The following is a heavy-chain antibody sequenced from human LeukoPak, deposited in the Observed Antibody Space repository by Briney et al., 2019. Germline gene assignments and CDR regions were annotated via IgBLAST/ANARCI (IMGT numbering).Heavy chain of an antibody. CDR3: ARDDLQLVRRLGGSTEYYYYYYMDV. J-gene: IGHJ6*03. CDR1: GFTFRSYG. Sequence: GGSLRLSCEASGFTFRSYGMHWVRQAPGKGLEWVSFIRFDGTNKYYADSVKGRFTISRDNSKNTLYLQMNSLRAEDTAVYYCARDDLQLVRRLGGSTEYYYYYYMDVWGKGTTVTVSS. V-gene: IGHV3-30*02. D-gene: IGHD6-13*01. CDR2: IRFDGTNK.